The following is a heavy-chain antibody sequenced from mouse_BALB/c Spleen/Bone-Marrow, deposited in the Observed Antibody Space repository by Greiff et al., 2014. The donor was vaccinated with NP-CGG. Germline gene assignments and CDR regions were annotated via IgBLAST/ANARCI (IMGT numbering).Heavy chain of an antibody. J-gene: IGHJ1*01. V-gene: IGHV2-9*02. CDR2: IWAGGST. CDR3: ARVYLWYFDV. D-gene: IGHD2-3*01. Sequence: VKLQESGPGLVAPSQSLSITCTVYGFSLTSYGVHWVRQPPGKGLEWLGVIWAGGSTNYNSALMSRLSISKDNSKSQVFLKMNSLQTDDTAMYYCARVYLWYFDVWGAGTTVTVSS. CDR1: GFSLTSYG.